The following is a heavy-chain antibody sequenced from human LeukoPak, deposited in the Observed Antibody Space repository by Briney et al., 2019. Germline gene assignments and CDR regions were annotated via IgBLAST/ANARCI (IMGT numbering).Heavy chain of an antibody. J-gene: IGHJ4*02. CDR3: ANSKQLCYDY. D-gene: IGHD5-18*01. V-gene: IGHV3-21*01. CDR1: GFTLSSYS. CDR2: ISSSSSYI. Sequence: KPGGSLRLSCASSGFTLSSYSMNWVRQAPGKGLEWVSSISSSSSYIYYADSVKGRFTISRDNAKNSMYLPMNSLRAEDTAVYYCANSKQLCYDYWGQGTLVTVSS.